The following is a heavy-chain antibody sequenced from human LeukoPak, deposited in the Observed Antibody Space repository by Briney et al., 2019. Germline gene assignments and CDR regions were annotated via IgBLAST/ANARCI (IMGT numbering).Heavy chain of an antibody. D-gene: IGHD6-13*01. J-gene: IGHJ4*02. CDR2: IYYSGST. Sequence: SETLSLTCTVSGGSISSYYWSWIRQPPGKGLEWIGYIYYSGSTNYNPSLKSRVTISVDTSKNKFSLKLSSVTAADTAVYYCARHRGSSWYGIDYWGQGTLVTVSS. CDR3: ARHRGSSWYGIDY. CDR1: GGSISSYY. V-gene: IGHV4-59*08.